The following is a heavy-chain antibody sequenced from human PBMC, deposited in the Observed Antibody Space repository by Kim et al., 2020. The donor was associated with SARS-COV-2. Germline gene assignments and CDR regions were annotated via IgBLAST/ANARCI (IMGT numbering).Heavy chain of an antibody. J-gene: IGHJ6*02. CDR3: ARDREGYSYYYGMDV. V-gene: IGHV3-21*01. D-gene: IGHD4-4*01. Sequence: SVKGRFIISRDNDKNSLYLQMNSLRAEDTAVYYCARDREGYSYYYGMDVWGQGTTVTVSS.